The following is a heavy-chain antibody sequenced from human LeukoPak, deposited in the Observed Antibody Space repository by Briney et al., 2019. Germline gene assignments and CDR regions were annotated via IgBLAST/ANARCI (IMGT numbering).Heavy chain of an antibody. CDR1: GFILENHA. CDR3: ARDFNWNEPYYFDY. J-gene: IGHJ4*02. D-gene: IGHD1-1*01. V-gene: IGHV3-23*01. CDR2: TSSNGEVK. Sequence: GGSLRLSCVASGFILENHAMSWIRQAPGKGLEWVSGTSSNGEVKYYADPVKARFTVSRDNSKDTLYLQMDSLGVEDTAMYYCARDFNWNEPYYFDYWGPGTLVTVSS.